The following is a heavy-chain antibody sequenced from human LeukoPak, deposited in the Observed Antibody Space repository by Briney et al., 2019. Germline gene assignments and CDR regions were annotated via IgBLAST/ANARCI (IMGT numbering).Heavy chain of an antibody. J-gene: IGHJ4*02. D-gene: IGHD3-10*01. CDR2: IYSGGRT. CDR1: GFTVTSTY. V-gene: IGHV3-53*01. Sequence: GGSLSLSCAASGFTVTSTYMTWVRQAPGKGLECVSGIYSGGRTYYADSVKGRFTISRDNSKNTLYLQMHSLRAEDTAVYYCGRGVNDIRKYYYYDYGGQGTLVSVSS. CDR3: GRGVNDIRKYYYYDY.